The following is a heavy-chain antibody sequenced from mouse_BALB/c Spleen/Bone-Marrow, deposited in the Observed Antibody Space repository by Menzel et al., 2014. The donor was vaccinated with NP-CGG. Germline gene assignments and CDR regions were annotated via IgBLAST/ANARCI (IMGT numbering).Heavy chain of an antibody. Sequence: EVMLVESGGGLVKPGGSLKLSCAASGFTFSSYAMSWVRQTPEKRLEWVATISSGGSYTYYPDSVKGRLTISRDNAKNTLYLQMSSLRSEDTAMYYCARHITTVVADYWGQGTTLTVSS. CDR1: GFTFSSYA. CDR3: ARHITTVVADY. V-gene: IGHV5-9-3*01. D-gene: IGHD1-1*01. J-gene: IGHJ2*01. CDR2: ISSGGSYT.